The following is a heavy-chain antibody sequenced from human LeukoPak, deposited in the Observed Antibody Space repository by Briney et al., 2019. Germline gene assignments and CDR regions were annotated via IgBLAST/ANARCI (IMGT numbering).Heavy chain of an antibody. CDR3: AYGDYDLWYMDV. J-gene: IGHJ6*03. D-gene: IGHD4-17*01. Sequence: SETLSLTCSVSGGSISSSSYYWGWIRQPPGKGLEWIGSIYYSGSTYYNPSLKSRVTISVDTSKNQFSLKLSSVTAADTAVYYCAYGDYDLWYMDVWGKGTTVTVSS. V-gene: IGHV4-39*07. CDR1: GGSISSSSYY. CDR2: IYYSGST.